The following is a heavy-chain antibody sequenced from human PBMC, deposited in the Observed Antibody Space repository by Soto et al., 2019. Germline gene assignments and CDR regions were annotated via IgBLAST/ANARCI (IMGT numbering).Heavy chain of an antibody. D-gene: IGHD3-3*01. Sequence: GGSMRLSCAASGVTCSSYASSWLRQAPGKGLEWVSAISGSGGSTYYADSVKGRFTISRDNSKNTLYLQMNSLRAEDTAVYYCAKVTYDFWSGYPKGAYYFDYWGQGTLVTVSS. CDR1: GVTCSSYA. V-gene: IGHV3-23*01. CDR3: AKVTYDFWSGYPKGAYYFDY. J-gene: IGHJ4*02. CDR2: ISGSGGST.